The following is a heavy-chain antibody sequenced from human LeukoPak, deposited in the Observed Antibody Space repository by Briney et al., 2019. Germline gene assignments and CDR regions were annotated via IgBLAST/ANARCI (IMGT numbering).Heavy chain of an antibody. CDR1: GGSISSSSYY. D-gene: IGHD6-13*01. V-gene: IGHV4-39*07. CDR3: ARGWSVFDY. Sequence: SETLSLTCTVSGGSISSSSYYWGWIRQPPGKGLEWIGSIYYSGSTYYNPSLKSRVTISVDTSKNQFSLKLSSVTAADTAVYYCARGWSVFDYWGQGTLVTVSS. J-gene: IGHJ4*02. CDR2: IYYSGST.